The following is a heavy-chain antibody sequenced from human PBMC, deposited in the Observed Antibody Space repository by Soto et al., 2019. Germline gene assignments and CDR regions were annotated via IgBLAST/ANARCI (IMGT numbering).Heavy chain of an antibody. CDR1: GFSLSTSGVG. Sequence: QITLKESGPTLVKPTQTLTLTCTFSGFSLSTSGVGVGWIRQPPGKALEWLALLYWDDDKRYSPSLKSRLTITKYPSTNPVVLTMPNMDPVDTATSYCGHNPVATGVDYWGQGTLVTVSS. CDR2: LYWDDDK. J-gene: IGHJ4*02. CDR3: GHNPVATGVDY. V-gene: IGHV2-5*02. D-gene: IGHD5-12*01.